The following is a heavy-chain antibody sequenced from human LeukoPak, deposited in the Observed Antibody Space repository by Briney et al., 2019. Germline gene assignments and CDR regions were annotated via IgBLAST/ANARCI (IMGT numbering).Heavy chain of an antibody. D-gene: IGHD1-14*01. Sequence: SQTLSLTCAVSGDSVSSNSAAWNWVRQSPSRGLEWLGRTYYRSRWYNDYAISVKSRMKINPDTSKNQFSLQLNSVTPEDTAVYYCARGDAPGGIYYYAMDVWGQGTTVTVSS. J-gene: IGHJ6*02. CDR3: ARGDAPGGIYYYAMDV. CDR1: GDSVSSNSAA. V-gene: IGHV6-1*01. CDR2: TYYRSRWYN.